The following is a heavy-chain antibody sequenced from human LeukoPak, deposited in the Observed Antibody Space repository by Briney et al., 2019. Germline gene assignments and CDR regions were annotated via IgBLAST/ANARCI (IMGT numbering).Heavy chain of an antibody. Sequence: PGGSLRFSCAASGFTFSRYWMRWVRQAPGKGLEGVANIKNDGSEEYYVDSVKGRFTISRDNARNSLFLQMNSLTVEDTAVYYCARAIRGSAVDTGDRWGQGTLVTVSS. CDR2: IKNDGSEE. V-gene: IGHV3-7*01. CDR3: ARAIRGSAVDTGDR. CDR1: GFTFSRYW. D-gene: IGHD3-10*01. J-gene: IGHJ4*02.